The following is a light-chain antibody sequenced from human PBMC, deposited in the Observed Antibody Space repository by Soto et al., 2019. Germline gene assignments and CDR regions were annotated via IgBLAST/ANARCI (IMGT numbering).Light chain of an antibody. J-gene: IGKJ1*01. V-gene: IGKV1-9*01. CDR1: QGISSY. CDR2: AAS. CDR3: QQLNSYPRT. Sequence: IPLTQSPSSLSASVGDRVNITCRASQGISSYLAWYQQKPGKAPKLLSYAASTLQSGVPSRFSGSGSGTDFTLTISSLQPEDFATYYCQQLNSYPRTFGQGTKVEIK.